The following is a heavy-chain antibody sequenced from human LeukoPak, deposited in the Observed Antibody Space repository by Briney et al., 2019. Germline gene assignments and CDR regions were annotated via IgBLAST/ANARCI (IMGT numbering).Heavy chain of an antibody. J-gene: IGHJ4*02. D-gene: IGHD2-15*01. CDR1: GFTFSSYA. Sequence: GRSLRLSCAASGFTFSSYAMHWVRQAPGKGLEWVAVISYDGSNKYYADSVKGRFTISRDNSKNTLYLQMNSLRAEDKAVYYCARDRKWSVLYYFDYWGQGTLVTVSS. CDR3: ARDRKWSVLYYFDY. V-gene: IGHV3-30-3*01. CDR2: ISYDGSNK.